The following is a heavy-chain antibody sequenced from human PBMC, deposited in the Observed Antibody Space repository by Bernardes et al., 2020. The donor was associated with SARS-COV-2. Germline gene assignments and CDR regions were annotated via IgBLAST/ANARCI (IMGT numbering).Heavy chain of an antibody. J-gene: IGHJ6*02. CDR2: ISWDGGST. CDR1: GFTFDDYT. CDR3: ARRNAEYGYGMDV. V-gene: IGHV3-43*01. Sequence: GGSLRLSCAASGFTFDDYTMHWVRQAPGKGLEWVSLISWDGGSTYYADSVKGRFTISRDNANNSLFLEMNSLRADDTAVYYCARRNAEYGYGMDVWGQGTTVTVSS. D-gene: IGHD4-17*01.